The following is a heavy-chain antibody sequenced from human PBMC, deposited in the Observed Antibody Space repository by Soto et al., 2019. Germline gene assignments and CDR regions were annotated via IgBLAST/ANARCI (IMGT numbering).Heavy chain of an antibody. CDR3: TRDPPGDYVKNWFDP. CDR2: ISAYNGNT. D-gene: IGHD4-17*01. Sequence: ASVKVSCKASGYTFTSYGISWVRQAPGQGLEWMGWISAYNGNTNYAQKLQGRVTMTTDTSTSTAYMELRSLRSDDTDEYYCTRDPPGDYVKNWFDPWGQETLVTVSS. V-gene: IGHV1-18*01. J-gene: IGHJ5*02. CDR1: GYTFTSYG.